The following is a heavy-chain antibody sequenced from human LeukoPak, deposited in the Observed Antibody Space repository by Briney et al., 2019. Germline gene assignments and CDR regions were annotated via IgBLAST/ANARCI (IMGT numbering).Heavy chain of an antibody. V-gene: IGHV3-33*08. CDR3: ATDRGWRTSGYYLYYFEY. Sequence: GGSLRLSCAASGFTFSSYAMHWVRQAPGKGLEWVAVIWYDGSNKYYADSVKGRFTISRDNSKNTLYLQMNSLRAEDTAVNYCATDRGWRTSGYYLYYFEYWGQGTLVTYSS. CDR2: IWYDGSNK. CDR1: GFTFSSYA. J-gene: IGHJ4*02. D-gene: IGHD3-3*01.